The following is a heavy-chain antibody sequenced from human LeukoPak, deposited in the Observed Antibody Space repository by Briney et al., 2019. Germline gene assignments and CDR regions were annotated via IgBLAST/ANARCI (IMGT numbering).Heavy chain of an antibody. CDR3: ARADYGLKYYFDY. V-gene: IGHV4-34*01. J-gene: IGHJ4*02. Sequence: SETLSLTCAVYGGSFSGYYWSWIRQPPGRGLEWIGEINHSGSTNYNPSLKSRVTISVDTSKNQFSLKLSSVTAADTAVYYCARADYGLKYYFDYWGQGTLVTVSS. CDR1: GGSFSGYY. CDR2: INHSGST. D-gene: IGHD4-17*01.